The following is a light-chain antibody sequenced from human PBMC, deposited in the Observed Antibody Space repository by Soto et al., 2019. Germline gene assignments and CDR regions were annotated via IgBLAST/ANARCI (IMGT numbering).Light chain of an antibody. CDR2: WAS. V-gene: IGKV4-1*01. J-gene: IGKJ2*01. CDR3: QQYYGTPYT. Sequence: EIVLTQSPGTLSLSPGERATLSCRTSQNINKYLAWYQQKPGQAPKLLLNWASTRESGVPDRFSGSGSGTDFTLTISSLQAEDVAVYYCQQYYGTPYTFGQGTKLEIK. CDR1: QNINKY.